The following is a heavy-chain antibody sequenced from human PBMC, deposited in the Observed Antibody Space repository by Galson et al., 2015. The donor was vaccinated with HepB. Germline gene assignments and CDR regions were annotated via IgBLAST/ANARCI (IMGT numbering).Heavy chain of an antibody. V-gene: IGHV1-18*01. J-gene: IGHJ4*02. Sequence: SVKASCKASGYTFTSYGISWVRQAPGQGLEWMGWISAYNGNTNYAQKLQGRVTMTTDTSTSTAYMELRSLRSDDTAVYYCARESVRGYYYDSSGVHPIDYWGQGTLVTVSS. CDR3: ARESVRGYYYDSSGVHPIDY. CDR1: GYTFTSYG. CDR2: ISAYNGNT. D-gene: IGHD3-22*01.